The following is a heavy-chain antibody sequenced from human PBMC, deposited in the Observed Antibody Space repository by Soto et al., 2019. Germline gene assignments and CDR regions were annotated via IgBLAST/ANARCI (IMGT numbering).Heavy chain of an antibody. J-gene: IGHJ3*02. CDR2: ISYDGSNK. CDR1: GFTFSSYA. Sequence: PGGFLRLSCAASGFTFSSYAMHWVRQAPGKGLGWVAVISYDGSNKYYADSVRGRFTISRDNSKNTLYLQMNSLRAEDTAVYYCARDRRIAAAGIKTGAFDIWGQGTMVTVSS. CDR3: ARDRRIAAAGIKTGAFDI. D-gene: IGHD6-13*01. V-gene: IGHV3-30-3*01.